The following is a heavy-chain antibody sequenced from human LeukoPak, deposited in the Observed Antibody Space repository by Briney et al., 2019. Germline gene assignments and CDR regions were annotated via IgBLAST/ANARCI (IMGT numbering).Heavy chain of an antibody. Sequence: PGGSLRLSCAASGFTFSSYWMHWVRQAPGKGLVWVSNINSDGRRTSYADSVKGRFTISRDNSKNTLYLQMNSLRAEDTAVYYCAKEDIADWGQGTLVTVSS. V-gene: IGHV3-74*01. CDR3: AKEDIAD. CDR2: INSDGRRT. CDR1: GFTFSSYW. D-gene: IGHD6-13*01. J-gene: IGHJ4*02.